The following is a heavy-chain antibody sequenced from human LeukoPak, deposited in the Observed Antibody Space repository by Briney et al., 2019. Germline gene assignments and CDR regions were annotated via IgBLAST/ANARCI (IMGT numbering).Heavy chain of an antibody. CDR3: ARCSAIQLWFYY. J-gene: IGHJ4*02. CDR2: IYYSGST. Sequence: PSETLSLTCTVSGGSISSASYYWGWIRQPPGKGLDWIGSIYYSGSTYYNPSLKNRVTISVDTSKNQFSLKLTSVTAADTAVYYCARCSAIQLWFYYWGQGTLVTVSS. V-gene: IGHV4-39*01. D-gene: IGHD5-18*01. CDR1: GGSISSASYY.